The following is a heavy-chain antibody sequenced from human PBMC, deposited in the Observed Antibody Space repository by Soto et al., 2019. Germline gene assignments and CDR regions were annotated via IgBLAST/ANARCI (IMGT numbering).Heavy chain of an antibody. Sequence: SVKVSCKASGGTFSSYSISWVLQAPGQGLEWMGGIIPIFGTANYAQKFQGRVTITADESTSTAYMELSSLRSEDTAVYYCARDRGITGSSAPFDYWGQGTLVTVSS. CDR1: GGTFSSYS. V-gene: IGHV1-69*13. CDR2: IIPIFGTA. J-gene: IGHJ4*02. CDR3: ARDRGITGSSAPFDY. D-gene: IGHD1-20*01.